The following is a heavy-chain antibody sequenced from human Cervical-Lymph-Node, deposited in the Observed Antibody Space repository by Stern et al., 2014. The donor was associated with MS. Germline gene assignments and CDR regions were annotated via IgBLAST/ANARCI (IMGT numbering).Heavy chain of an antibody. Sequence: VQLVESGGGLVKPGGSLRLSCAASGFNFNFFGMNWVRQAPGKGLEWVSSITSSSSDTYYADSVKGRFTVSRDNAKNSLYLHRDSLRAEDTAVYYCARKAGGYQLLRHYGLDAWGQGTTVTVSS. V-gene: IGHV3-21*06. CDR2: ITSSSSDT. CDR3: ARKAGGYQLLRHYGLDA. J-gene: IGHJ6*02. D-gene: IGHD2-2*01. CDR1: GFNFNFFG.